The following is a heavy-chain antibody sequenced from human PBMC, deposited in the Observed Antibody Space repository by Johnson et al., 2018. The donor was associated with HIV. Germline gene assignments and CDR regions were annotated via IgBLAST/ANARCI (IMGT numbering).Heavy chain of an antibody. J-gene: IGHJ3*02. CDR1: GFTFDDYA. CDR3: ARDGTSRVGAFDI. CDR2: INWNGGST. V-gene: IGHV3-20*04. Sequence: VQLVESGGSVVRPGGSLRLSCAASGFTFDDYAMSWVRQAPGKGLEWVSGINWNGGSTGYADPVKGRFTISRDNAKNSLYLQMKSLSADDTAVYYCARDGTSRVGAFDIWGQGTMVTVSS. D-gene: IGHD6-13*01.